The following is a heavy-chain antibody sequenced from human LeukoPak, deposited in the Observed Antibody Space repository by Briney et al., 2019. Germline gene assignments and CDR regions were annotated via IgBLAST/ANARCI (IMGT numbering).Heavy chain of an antibody. CDR2: FEPEEGEHGET. CDR1: EYSLSDLS. V-gene: IGHV1-24*01. D-gene: IGHD1-1*01. J-gene: IGHJ3*02. CDR3: ATDRLEIYSFHI. Sequence: ASVKVSCRVSEYSLSDLSIHWVRHVGGKGLEWMGGFEPEEGEHGETIFAQNFEDRLTLTEDTAADTAYMELASLTSEDTAVYYCATDRLEIYSFHIWGQGTMVTVSS.